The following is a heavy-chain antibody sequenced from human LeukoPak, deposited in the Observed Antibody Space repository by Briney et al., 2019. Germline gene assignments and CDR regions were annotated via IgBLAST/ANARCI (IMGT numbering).Heavy chain of an antibody. J-gene: IGHJ6*03. CDR1: GYTFTSYG. CDR2: IIPIFGTA. D-gene: IGHD1-14*01. V-gene: IGHV1-69*13. CDR3: ASAPGGHYYYYMDV. Sequence: SVKVSCKASGYTFTSYGISWVRQAPGQGLEWMGGIIPIFGTANYAQKFQGRVTITADESTSTAYMELSSLRSEDTAVYYCASAPGGHYYYYMDVWGKGTTVTVSS.